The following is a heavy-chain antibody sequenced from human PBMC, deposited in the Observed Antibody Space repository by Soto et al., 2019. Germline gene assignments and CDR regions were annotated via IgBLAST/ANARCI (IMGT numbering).Heavy chain of an antibody. D-gene: IGHD3-10*01. CDR2: FIPIFVSA. Sequence: QLHLVQSGAEVKKAGSSVKVSCKASGGTVSSYAITWVRQAPGKGLEWMGVFIPIFVSAHYAPKFQGRITMTADESPSTAYMELSGLTSEDTAIYYCARDVSSDTTGFRGYDLWGQGTQVTVSS. CDR3: ARDVSSDTTGFRGYDL. V-gene: IGHV1-69*01. CDR1: GGTVSSYA. J-gene: IGHJ4*02.